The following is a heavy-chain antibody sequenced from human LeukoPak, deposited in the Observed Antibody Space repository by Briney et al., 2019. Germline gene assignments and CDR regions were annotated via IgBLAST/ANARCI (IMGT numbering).Heavy chain of an antibody. CDR2: INPSGGST. V-gene: IGHV1-46*01. Sequence: ASVKVSCKASGYTFTSYDINWVRQATGQGLEWMGIINPSGGSTSYAQKFQGRVTMTRDMSTSTVYMELSSLRSEDTAVYYCARADVDPGAYYYDSSGSFDYWGQGTLVTVSS. J-gene: IGHJ4*02. CDR3: ARADVDPGAYYYDSSGSFDY. D-gene: IGHD3-22*01. CDR1: GYTFTSYD.